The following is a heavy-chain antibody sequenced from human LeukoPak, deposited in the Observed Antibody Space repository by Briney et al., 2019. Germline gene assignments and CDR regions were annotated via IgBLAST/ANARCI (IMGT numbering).Heavy chain of an antibody. CDR2: IYTSGST. CDR3: ARRIPFDY. D-gene: IGHD2-21*01. Sequence: SETLSLTCTVSGGSISSGSYYWSWNRQPAGKGLEWIGRIYTSGSTNYNPSLKSRVTISIDTSKNQFSLKLSSVTAADTAVYYCARRIPFDYWGQGTLVTVSS. V-gene: IGHV4-61*02. CDR1: GGSISSGSYY. J-gene: IGHJ4*02.